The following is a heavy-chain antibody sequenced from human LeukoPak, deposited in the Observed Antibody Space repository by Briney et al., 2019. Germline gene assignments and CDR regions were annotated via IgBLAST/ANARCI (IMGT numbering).Heavy chain of an antibody. CDR2: ISGSGGST. V-gene: IGHV3-23*01. J-gene: IGHJ4*02. CDR3: ARERRLYYYDSSGYYYFDY. Sequence: PGGSLRLSCAASGFTFSSYAMSWVRQAPGKGLEWVSAISGSGGSTYYADSVKGRFTISRDNSKNTLYLQVNSLRAEDTAVYYCARERRLYYYDSSGYYYFDYWGQGTLVTVSS. D-gene: IGHD3-22*01. CDR1: GFTFSSYA.